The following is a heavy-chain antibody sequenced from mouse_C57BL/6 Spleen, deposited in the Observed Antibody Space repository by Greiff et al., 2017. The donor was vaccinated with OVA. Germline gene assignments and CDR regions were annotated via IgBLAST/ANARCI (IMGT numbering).Heavy chain of an antibody. J-gene: IGHJ2*01. V-gene: IGHV1-72*01. CDR1: GYTFTSYW. CDR2: IDPNSGGS. CDR3: ARGTTVAHFDY. D-gene: IGHD1-1*01. Sequence: QVQLQQPGAELVKPGASVKLSCKASGYTFTSYWMHWVKQRPGRGLEWIGRIDPNSGGSKYNEKFKSKATLTVDKPSSTAYRQRSSLTSEDSAVYYCARGTTVAHFDYWGQGTTLTVSS.